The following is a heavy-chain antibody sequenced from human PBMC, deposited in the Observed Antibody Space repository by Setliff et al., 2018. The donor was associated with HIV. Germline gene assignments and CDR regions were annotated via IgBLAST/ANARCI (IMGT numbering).Heavy chain of an antibody. CDR2: ISSSNSI. Sequence: PGGSLRLSCAASGFTFRNYQMNWVRQAPGKGLEWVSYISSSNSIYYADSVRGRFTISRDNAKSSLYLQMTSLRAEDTAVYYCARDDYDISTGYYPDWGQGTLVTVSS. J-gene: IGHJ4*02. V-gene: IGHV3-48*01. CDR3: ARDDYDISTGYYPD. D-gene: IGHD3-9*01. CDR1: GFTFRNYQ.